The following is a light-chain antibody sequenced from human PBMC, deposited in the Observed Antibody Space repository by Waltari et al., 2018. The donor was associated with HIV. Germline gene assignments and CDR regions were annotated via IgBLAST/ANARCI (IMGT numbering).Light chain of an antibody. V-gene: IGKV1-5*03. CDR1: KSISSS. CDR2: KAS. Sequence: DIQMTQSPSTLAASVGDRVSITCRASKSISSSLAWYQQKAGKIPKLLNYKASTVQRGVPATFGGSGSGSECTLTISSLQPDDSATYYCQEYGRSRTFGQGTKVDIK. J-gene: IGKJ1*01. CDR3: QEYGRSRT.